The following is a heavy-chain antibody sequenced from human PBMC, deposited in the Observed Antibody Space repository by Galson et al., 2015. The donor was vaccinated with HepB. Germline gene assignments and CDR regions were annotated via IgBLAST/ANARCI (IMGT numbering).Heavy chain of an antibody. J-gene: IGHJ5*02. CDR3: ARAVYYDFWNGFGP. CDR2: INHSGST. V-gene: IGHV4-34*01. D-gene: IGHD3-3*01. Sequence: ETLSLTCAVYGGSFSTYYWSWIRQPPGKGLEWIGEINHSGSTNYNPSLKSRVTISVDTSRNRFSLRLSSVTAADAAVYYCARAVYYDFWNGFGPWGQGTLVTVSS. CDR1: GGSFSTYY.